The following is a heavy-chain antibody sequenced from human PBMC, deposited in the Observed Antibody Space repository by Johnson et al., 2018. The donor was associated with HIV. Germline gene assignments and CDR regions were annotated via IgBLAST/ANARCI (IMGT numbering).Heavy chain of an antibody. CDR2: IYSGGST. J-gene: IGHJ3*01. CDR1: GFTVSSNY. V-gene: IGHV3-66*03. Sequence: VQLVESGGGLIQPGGSLRLSCAASGFTVSSNYMSWVRQAPGKGLEWVSVIYSGGSTYYADSVKGRFTISRDTSKNTLYLQMNSRRPEETAVYYCTRGSFTDDAFDVWGLGTMVTVSS. D-gene: IGHD1-26*01. CDR3: TRGSFTDDAFDV.